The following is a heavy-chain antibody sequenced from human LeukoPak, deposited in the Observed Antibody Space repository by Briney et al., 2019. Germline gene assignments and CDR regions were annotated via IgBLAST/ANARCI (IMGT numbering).Heavy chain of an antibody. V-gene: IGHV4-59*01. D-gene: IGHD6-6*01. CDR2: IYYSGST. Sequence: PSETLSLTCTVSGGSISSYYWSWIRQPPGKGLEWIGYIYYSGSTNYNPSLKSRVTISVDTSKNQFSLKLSSVTAADTAVYYCARDSEYSSLFDIWGQGTMVTVSS. J-gene: IGHJ3*02. CDR1: GGSISSYY. CDR3: ARDSEYSSLFDI.